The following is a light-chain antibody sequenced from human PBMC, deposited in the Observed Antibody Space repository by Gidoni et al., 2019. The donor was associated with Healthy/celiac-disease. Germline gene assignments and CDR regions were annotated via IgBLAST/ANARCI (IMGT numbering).Light chain of an antibody. CDR3: QAWDSSTAEV. CDR1: KLGDKY. CDR2: QDS. V-gene: IGLV3-1*01. J-gene: IGLJ2*01. Sequence: SYELTQPPSVSVSPGQTASITCSGDKLGDKYACWYQQKPGQSPVLVIYQDSKRPSGIPERFAGAKDGNTATLTISGTQAMDEADYYCQAWDSSTAEVFGGGTKLTVL.